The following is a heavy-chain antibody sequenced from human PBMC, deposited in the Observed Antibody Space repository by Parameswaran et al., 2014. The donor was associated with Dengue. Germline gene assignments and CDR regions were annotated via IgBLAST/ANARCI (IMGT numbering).Heavy chain of an antibody. Sequence: WVRQAPGQGLEWMGWISAYNGHTIYAQKLQGRVTLTTGTSTSTAYMELRSLRSDDTAVYYCARYGSGPVNDYWGQGTLVTVSS. CDR2: ISAYNGHT. CDR3: ARYGSGPVNDY. J-gene: IGHJ4*02. D-gene: IGHD3-10*01. V-gene: IGHV1-18*01.